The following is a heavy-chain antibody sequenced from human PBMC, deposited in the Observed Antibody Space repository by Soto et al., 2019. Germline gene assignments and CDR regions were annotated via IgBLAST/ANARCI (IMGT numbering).Heavy chain of an antibody. D-gene: IGHD3-22*01. V-gene: IGHV4-59*01. CDR1: GGSISSYY. J-gene: IGHJ3*02. Sequence: PPETLRLTCTGSGGSISSYYWSGIRQPPGKGLEWIGYIYYSGSTNYNPSLKSRVTISVDTSRNQFSLKLSSVTAADTAVYYCARDEVGVSSGYLQHPDVFAIWSQGTLVT. CDR3: ARDEVGVSSGYLQHPDVFAI. CDR2: IYYSGST.